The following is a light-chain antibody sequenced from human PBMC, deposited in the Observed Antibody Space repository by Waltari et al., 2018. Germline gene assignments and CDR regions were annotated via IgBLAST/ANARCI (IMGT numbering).Light chain of an antibody. J-gene: IGKJ1*01. CDR2: SAS. CDR1: QCIGNY. V-gene: IGKV1-39*01. CDR3: QESYSSPPST. Sequence: DIQMTQSPSSLSAVVGDRVTITCRASQCIGNYLNWYQQKPGKAPQLLIYSASSLQRGVPSRFSGRGSGTEFSLTISGLQPDDFATYYCQESYSSPPSTFGQGTKVDIK.